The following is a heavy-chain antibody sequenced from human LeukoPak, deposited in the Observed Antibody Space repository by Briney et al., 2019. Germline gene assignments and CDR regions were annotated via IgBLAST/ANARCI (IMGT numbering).Heavy chain of an antibody. J-gene: IGHJ4*02. Sequence: GGPLRLSCAASGFTFSDYTMNWVRQAPGKGLEWVSSISGGSRSIYYVDSVKGRFTISRDNAKNSLYLQVNSLRAEDTAIYYCARDYFYCGGDCFVDYWGQGTLVTVSS. D-gene: IGHD2-21*02. CDR2: ISGGSRSI. CDR1: GFTFSDYT. V-gene: IGHV3-21*04. CDR3: ARDYFYCGGDCFVDY.